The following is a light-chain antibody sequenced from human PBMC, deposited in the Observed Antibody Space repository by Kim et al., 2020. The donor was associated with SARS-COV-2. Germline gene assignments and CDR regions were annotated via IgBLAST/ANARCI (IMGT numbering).Light chain of an antibody. J-gene: IGLJ3*02. V-gene: IGLV2-23*02. CDR3: CSYAGSNILV. Sequence: QSALTQPASVSGSPGQSITISCTGTSSDVGSYNLVSWYQQYPGKAPKLMIYEVTKRTSGISNRFSGSKSDYTASLTISGLQTEDEADYYCCSYAGSNILVFGGGTQLTVL. CDR2: EVT. CDR1: SSDVGSYNL.